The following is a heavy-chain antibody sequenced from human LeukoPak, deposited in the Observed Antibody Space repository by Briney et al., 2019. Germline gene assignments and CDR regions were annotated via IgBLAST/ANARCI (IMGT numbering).Heavy chain of an antibody. CDR2: IWSDGTEK. Sequence: GRSLRLSCAASGFTYGHFGMHWVRQAPGKGLEWVAVIWSDGTEKYYADAVKGRFTISRDNSKNTLYLQMNSLRGEDTAVYYCAKDAQRGFDYSNSLEYWGQGTLVTVSS. V-gene: IGHV3-33*06. CDR3: AKDAQRGFDYSNSLEY. D-gene: IGHD4-11*01. CDR1: GFTYGHFG. J-gene: IGHJ4*02.